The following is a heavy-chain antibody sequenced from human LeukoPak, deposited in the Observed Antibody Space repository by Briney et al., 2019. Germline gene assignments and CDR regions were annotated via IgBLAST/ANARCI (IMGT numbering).Heavy chain of an antibody. V-gene: IGHV3-48*04. D-gene: IGHD3-10*01. J-gene: IGHJ4*02. CDR2: IHLSGTPT. CDR3: AGGSLGT. Sequence: GGSLRLSCEASGFAFSIYRMNWVRQAPGKGLEWVSYIHLSGTPTHYADPVKGRFSISRDNAKKSLYLQMNSLRAEDTAVYYCAGGSLGTWGQGTLVTVSS. CDR1: GFAFSIYR.